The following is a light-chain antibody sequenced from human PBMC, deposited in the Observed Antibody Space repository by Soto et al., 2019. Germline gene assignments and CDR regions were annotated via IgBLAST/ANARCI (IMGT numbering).Light chain of an antibody. J-gene: IGLJ2*01. CDR2: SDT. V-gene: IGLV3-21*04. CDR3: QVWDSGSAHVV. CDR1: NIGSKG. Sequence: SYELTQPPSVSVAPGKTASISFGGNNIGSKGVHWYQQKPRQAPVLVIYSDTDLPPVIPERFSGSNSANLATLTISRVEAGDEADYYCQVWDSGSAHVVFGGGTKLTVL.